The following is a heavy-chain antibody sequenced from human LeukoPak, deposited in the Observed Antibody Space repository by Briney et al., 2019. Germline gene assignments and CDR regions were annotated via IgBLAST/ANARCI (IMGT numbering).Heavy chain of an antibody. CDR3: ARERYCSSTSCHGLDY. V-gene: IGHV3-21*01. CDR1: GFTFSSYS. D-gene: IGHD2-2*01. Sequence: GGSLRLSCAASGFTFSSYSMNWVRQAPGKGLEWVSSISSSSSYIYYADSVKGRFTISRDNAKNSLYLQMNSLRAEDTAVYYCARERYCSSTSCHGLDYWGQGTLVTVSS. CDR2: ISSSSSYI. J-gene: IGHJ4*02.